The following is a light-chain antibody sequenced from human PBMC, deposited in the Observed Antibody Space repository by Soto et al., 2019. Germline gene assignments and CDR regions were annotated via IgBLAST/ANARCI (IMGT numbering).Light chain of an antibody. CDR2: DAS. CDR1: QDISNS. J-gene: IGKJ2*01. Sequence: DLQMTQSPSSLSASVGDRVNITCQASQDISNSLNWYQQKPGKAPKLLIYDASNLKTRVPARFSGSGAGTDFTLTISSLQAEGFATYYCQQYYNLPPNTFGQGTKLEIK. V-gene: IGKV1-33*01. CDR3: QQYYNLPPNT.